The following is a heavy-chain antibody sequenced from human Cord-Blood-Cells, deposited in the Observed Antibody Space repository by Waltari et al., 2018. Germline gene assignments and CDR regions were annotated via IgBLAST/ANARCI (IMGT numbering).Heavy chain of an antibody. CDR2: INHSGST. J-gene: IGHJ4*02. D-gene: IGHD3-16*02. CDR1: GGSFSGYY. CDR3: ARGSPMITFGGVIADLYYFDY. V-gene: IGHV4-34*01. Sequence: QVQLQQWGAGLLKPSENLSLTCAVYGGSFSGYYWSWIRQPPGKGLAWIGEINHSGSTNYNPTRKSRVTISVDTSKNQFSLKLSSVTAADTAVYYCARGSPMITFGGVIADLYYFDYWGQGTLVTVSS.